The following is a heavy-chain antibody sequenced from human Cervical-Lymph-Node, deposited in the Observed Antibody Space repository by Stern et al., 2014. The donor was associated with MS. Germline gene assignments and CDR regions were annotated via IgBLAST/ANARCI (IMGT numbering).Heavy chain of an antibody. V-gene: IGHV1-2*06. CDR3: ARIYCSGDECYHSFDT. CDR1: GYRLSTFY. CDR2: IDPVSGPT. D-gene: IGHD3-16*02. J-gene: IGHJ4*02. Sequence: QVQLVQSGAEVKKPGASVKVSCKASGYRLSTFYLHWLRQAPGQGLQWIGRIDPVSGPTNSSYTFQGRLPMTSDRSITTAYRELSGLRSDDTAVYYCARIYCSGDECYHSFDTWGQGTLVTVSS.